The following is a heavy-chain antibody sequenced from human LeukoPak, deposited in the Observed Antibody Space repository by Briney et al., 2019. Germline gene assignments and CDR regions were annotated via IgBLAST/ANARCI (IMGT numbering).Heavy chain of an antibody. D-gene: IGHD4-17*01. CDR3: TTNSVTYYYYYYMDV. CDR2: IKSKTDGGTT. J-gene: IGHJ6*03. Sequence: PGGSLRLSCAASGFTFSNAWMSWVRQAPGKGLEWVGRIKSKTDGGTTDYAAPVKGRFTISRDDSKNTLYLQMNSLKTEDTAVYYCTTNSVTYYYYYYMDVWGKGTTVTVSS. CDR1: GFTFSNAW. V-gene: IGHV3-15*01.